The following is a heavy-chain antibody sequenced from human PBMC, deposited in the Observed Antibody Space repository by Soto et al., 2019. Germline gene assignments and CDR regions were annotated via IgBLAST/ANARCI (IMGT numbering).Heavy chain of an antibody. CDR2: IYYSGST. J-gene: IGHJ5*02. CDR1: GGSISSYY. V-gene: IGHV4-59*08. CDR3: ARWSDGSGSYDP. D-gene: IGHD3-10*01. Sequence: SETLSLTCTVSGGSISSYYWSWIRQPPGKGLEWIGYIYYSGSTNYNPSLKSRVTISVDTSKNQFSLKLSSVTAADTAVYYCARWSDGSGSYDPWGQGTLVTVSS.